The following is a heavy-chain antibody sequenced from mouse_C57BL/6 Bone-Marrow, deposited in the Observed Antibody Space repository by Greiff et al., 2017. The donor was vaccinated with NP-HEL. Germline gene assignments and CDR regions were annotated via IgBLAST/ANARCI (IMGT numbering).Heavy chain of an antibody. V-gene: IGHV1-15*01. J-gene: IGHJ4*01. CDR3: TRSLYDDDDMDD. CDR2: IDPETGGT. D-gene: IGHD2-4*01. Sequence: QVQLKQSGAELVRPGASVTLSCKASGYTFTDYEMHWVKQAPVHGLEWIGAIDPETGGTDYNQKFKGKAILTADKSSRTAYMELRSLTSEDSAVYYRTRSLYDDDDMDDWGQGTSVTVSS. CDR1: GYTFTDYE.